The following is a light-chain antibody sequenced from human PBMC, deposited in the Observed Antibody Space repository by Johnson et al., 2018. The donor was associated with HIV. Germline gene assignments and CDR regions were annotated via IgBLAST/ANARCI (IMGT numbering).Light chain of an antibody. CDR1: SSNIGNNY. J-gene: IGLJ1*01. CDR2: DNN. Sequence: SVLTQPPSVSAAPGQKVTISCSGSSSNIGNNYVSWYQQLPGTAPKLLIYDNNKRPSGIPDRFSGSKSGTSATLGITGLQTGDEADYYCGTWDSSLSVVFRTWTKVTVL. V-gene: IGLV1-51*01. CDR3: GTWDSSLSVV.